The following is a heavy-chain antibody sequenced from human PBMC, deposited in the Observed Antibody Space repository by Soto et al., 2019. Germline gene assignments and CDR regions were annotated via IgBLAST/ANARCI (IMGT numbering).Heavy chain of an antibody. CDR2: ISGGGDST. D-gene: IGHD6-6*01. V-gene: IGHV3-23*01. J-gene: IGHJ4*02. Sequence: GGSLRLSCAASGFTFSSYAMIWVRQAPGKGLEWVSAISGGGDSTCSADSVKGRFTISRDDSKNTLYLQMNSLRAEDTAVYYCANQYWHSSSSRSFGDWGQGTLVTVSS. CDR3: ANQYWHSSSSRSFGD. CDR1: GFTFSSYA.